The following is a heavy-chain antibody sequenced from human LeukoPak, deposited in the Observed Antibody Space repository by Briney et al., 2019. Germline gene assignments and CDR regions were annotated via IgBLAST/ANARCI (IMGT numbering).Heavy chain of an antibody. Sequence: PGGSLRLSCAVSGITLSNYGMSWVRQAPGKGLEWVAGISGSGGSTNYADSVKGRFTISGDNPKNTLYLQMNILRAEDTAVYFCAKRGVVIRVILVGFHKEAYYFDSWGQGALVTVSS. D-gene: IGHD3-22*01. CDR3: AKRGVVIRVILVGFHKEAYYFDS. CDR1: GITLSNYG. V-gene: IGHV3-23*01. CDR2: ISGSGGST. J-gene: IGHJ4*02.